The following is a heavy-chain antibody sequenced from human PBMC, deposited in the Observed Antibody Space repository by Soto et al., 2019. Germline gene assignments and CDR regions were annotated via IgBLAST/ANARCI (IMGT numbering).Heavy chain of an antibody. CDR2: IIPMFGTA. CDR1: GGTFSNHA. D-gene: IGHD3-22*01. CDR3: VRGDDLDYYYTLDV. V-gene: IGHV1-69*06. J-gene: IGHJ6*02. Sequence: QVQLVQSGAEVKKPGSSVKVSCKASGGTFSNHAISWVRHAPGQGLEWMGGIIPMFGTANYAQKFQGRVTITADKSTNTAYMQLSSLTSEDTAVYYCVRGDDLDYYYTLDVWGQGTTVTVSS.